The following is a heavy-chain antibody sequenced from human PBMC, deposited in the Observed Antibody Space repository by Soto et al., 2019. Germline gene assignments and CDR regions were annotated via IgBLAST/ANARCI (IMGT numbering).Heavy chain of an antibody. J-gene: IGHJ6*03. CDR1: GYTFTGYY. D-gene: IGHD3-16*01. CDR2: MNPNSGNT. V-gene: IGHV1-8*02. Sequence: ASVKVSCKASGYTFTGYYMHWVRQAPGQGLEWMGWMNPNSGNTGYAQKFQGRVTMTRNTSISTAYMELSSLRSEDTAVYYCGRGRRLWGVGGPPYYMDVGGKGTTVTVSS. CDR3: GRGRRLWGVGGPPYYMDV.